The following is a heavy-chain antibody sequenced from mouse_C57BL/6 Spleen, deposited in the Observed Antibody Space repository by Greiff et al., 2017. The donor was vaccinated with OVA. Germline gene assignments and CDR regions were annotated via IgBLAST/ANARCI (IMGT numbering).Heavy chain of an antibody. CDR1: GYTFTSYW. V-gene: IGHV1-64*01. Sequence: VQLQQSGAELVKPGASVKLSCKASGYTFTSYWMHWVKQRPGQGLEWIGMIHPNSGSTNYNEKFKSKATLTVDKSSSTAYMQLSSLTSEDSAVYYCASQSYYFFFDYWGQGTTLTVSS. CDR2: IHPNSGST. D-gene: IGHD2-12*01. CDR3: ASQSYYFFFDY. J-gene: IGHJ2*01.